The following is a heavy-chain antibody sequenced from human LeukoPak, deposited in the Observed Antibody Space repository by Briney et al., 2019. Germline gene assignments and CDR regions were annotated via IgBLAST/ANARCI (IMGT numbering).Heavy chain of an antibody. D-gene: IGHD1-26*01. CDR2: ISSSSSYI. CDR1: GFTLSSYS. V-gene: IGHV3-21*01. J-gene: IGHJ4*02. CDR3: AKLRVRGSPRDY. Sequence: GGSLRLSCAASGFTLSSYSMNWVRQAPGKGLEWVSSISSSSSYIYFADSVKGRFTISRDNAKKLLFLQMNSLRAEDTAVYYCAKLRVRGSPRDYWGQGTLVTVSS.